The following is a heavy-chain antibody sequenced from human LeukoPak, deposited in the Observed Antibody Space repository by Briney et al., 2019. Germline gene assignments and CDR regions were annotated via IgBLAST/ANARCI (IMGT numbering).Heavy chain of an antibody. J-gene: IGHJ5*02. CDR3: AKDRSPVVPDNWFDP. CDR1: GFTFSSYA. V-gene: IGHV3-23*01. Sequence: PGGSLRLSCATSGFTFSSYALTWVRQAPGMGLEWVSAISGSGDTTYYADSVKGRFTISRDNSKNTLYLQMNSLRAEDTAVYYCAKDRSPVVPDNWFDPWGQGTLVTVSS. D-gene: IGHD2-2*01. CDR2: ISGSGDTT.